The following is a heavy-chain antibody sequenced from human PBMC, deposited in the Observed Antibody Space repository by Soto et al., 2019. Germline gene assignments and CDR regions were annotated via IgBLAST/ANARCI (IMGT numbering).Heavy chain of an antibody. J-gene: IGHJ5*02. CDR3: ARDWGPYWFDP. CDR1: GGSLSGGSYY. D-gene: IGHD3-16*01. CDR2: IYDSGAT. Sequence: TLSLTCTVSGGSLSGGSYYWNWIRQPPGKQMEWIGYIYDSGATKYNPSLKSRVTISQDTSKNQFSLKMNSVTPSDTAVYYCARDWGPYWFDPWGQGILVTVSS. V-gene: IGHV4-61*01.